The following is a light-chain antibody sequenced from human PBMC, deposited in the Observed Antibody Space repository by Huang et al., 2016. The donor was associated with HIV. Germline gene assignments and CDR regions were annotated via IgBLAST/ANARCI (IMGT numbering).Light chain of an antibody. V-gene: IGKV3-20*01. CDR3: QQYGMSPLT. CDR1: KSVSNNY. J-gene: IGKJ1*01. CDR2: GAS. Sequence: EIVLTQSPGTLSLSPGERATLSCRASKSVSNNYLAWYQQKPGQAPRLFIYGASNRATGIPDRFSGSGSETDFTLTISRLEPEDFAFYYCQQYGMSPLTFGQGTKVE.